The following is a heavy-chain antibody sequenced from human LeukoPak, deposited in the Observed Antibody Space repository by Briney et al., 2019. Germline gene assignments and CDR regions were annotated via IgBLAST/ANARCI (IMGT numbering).Heavy chain of an antibody. CDR2: IYHSGST. CDR1: GSSISSGGYS. Sequence: SETLSLTCAVSGSSISSGGYSWSWIRQPPGKGLEWIGYIYHSGSTYYNPSLKSRVTISVDRSKNQFSLKLSSVTAADTAVYYCARGPETEGGGLDYWGQGTLVTVSS. D-gene: IGHD3-16*01. V-gene: IGHV4-30-2*01. CDR3: ARGPETEGGGLDY. J-gene: IGHJ4*02.